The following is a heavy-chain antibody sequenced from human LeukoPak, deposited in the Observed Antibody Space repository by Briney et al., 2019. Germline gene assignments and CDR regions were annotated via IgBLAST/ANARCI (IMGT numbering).Heavy chain of an antibody. CDR3: AKDNNWLYYFDY. Sequence: GGSLRLSCAVSGFTVSSNHMSWVRQAPGKGLEWVSVFYSGGDTHYADSVKGRFTISRDNSRNTLYLQMNNLRPEDTAVYFCAKDNNWLYYFDYWGHGTLVSVTS. D-gene: IGHD5-24*01. CDR1: GFTVSSNH. V-gene: IGHV3-53*05. CDR2: FYSGGDT. J-gene: IGHJ4*01.